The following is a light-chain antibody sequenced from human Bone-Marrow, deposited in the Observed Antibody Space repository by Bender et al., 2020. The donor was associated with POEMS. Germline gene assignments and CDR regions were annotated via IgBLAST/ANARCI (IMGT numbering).Light chain of an antibody. CDR2: DDS. CDR3: QVWDTSGDFVL. Sequence: SYVLTQPPSVSVAPGQTARITCGGNNIGSKSVHWYQQKPGQAPVLVVYDDSDRPSGIPERFSGSNSVNTATLTISKVEAGDEADYYCQVWDTSGDFVLFGGGTKLTVL. CDR1: NIGSKS. J-gene: IGLJ2*01. V-gene: IGLV3-21*02.